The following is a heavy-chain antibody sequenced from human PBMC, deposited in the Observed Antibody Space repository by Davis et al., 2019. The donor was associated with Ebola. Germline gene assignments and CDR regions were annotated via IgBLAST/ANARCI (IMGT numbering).Heavy chain of an antibody. V-gene: IGHV1-18*04. J-gene: IGHJ3*02. Sequence: GGSLRLSCKGSGYSFFSYWISWVRQAPGQGLEWMGWISAYNGNTNYAQKVQGRVTMTTDTSTGTAYLDLRSLRSDDTAVYFCARTSIVGTTTTASDIWGQGTLVTVSS. D-gene: IGHD1-26*01. CDR1: GYSFFSYW. CDR3: ARTSIVGTTTTASDI. CDR2: ISAYNGNT.